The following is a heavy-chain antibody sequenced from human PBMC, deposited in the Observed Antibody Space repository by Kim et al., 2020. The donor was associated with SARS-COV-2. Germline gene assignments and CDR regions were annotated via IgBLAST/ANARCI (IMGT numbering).Heavy chain of an antibody. Sequence: ASVKVSCKASGYTFTSYYMHWVRQAPGQGLEWMGIINPSGGSTSYAQKFQGRVTMTRDTSTSTVYMELSSLRSEDTAVYYCARDIARPYGSGSRRYNWFDPWGQGTLVTVSS. CDR1: GYTFTSYY. J-gene: IGHJ5*02. D-gene: IGHD3-10*01. CDR3: ARDIARPYGSGSRRYNWFDP. CDR2: INPSGGST. V-gene: IGHV1-46*01.